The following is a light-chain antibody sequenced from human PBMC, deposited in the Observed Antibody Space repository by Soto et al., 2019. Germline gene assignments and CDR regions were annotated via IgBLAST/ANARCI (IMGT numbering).Light chain of an antibody. CDR3: QQSFSAPYS. CDR2: AAS. Sequence: DFQMTQSPSSLSASVGDRVTITCRASQSIARYLNWYQQKPGKAPKLLIYAASSLQSGVPPRFSGSGSGRDFTLTISSLQAEDFASYYCQQSFSAPYSFGPGAKVEI. J-gene: IGKJ2*01. V-gene: IGKV1-39*01. CDR1: QSIARY.